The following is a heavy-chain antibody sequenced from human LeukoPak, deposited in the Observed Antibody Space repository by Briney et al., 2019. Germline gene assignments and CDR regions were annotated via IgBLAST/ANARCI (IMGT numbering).Heavy chain of an antibody. V-gene: IGHV1-46*01. CDR3: ARGEGLQMIVVPFDI. CDR2: SDPSGDST. Sequence: ASVKVSCKAFGYTLSNYYIHWVRKTPGQGLEWMGISDPSGDSTGYALKFQGRVTMTRDTSTNTVYMELSSLRSDDTAIYYCARGEGLQMIVVPFDIWGQGTMVTVSS. D-gene: IGHD3-22*01. CDR1: GYTLSNYY. J-gene: IGHJ3*02.